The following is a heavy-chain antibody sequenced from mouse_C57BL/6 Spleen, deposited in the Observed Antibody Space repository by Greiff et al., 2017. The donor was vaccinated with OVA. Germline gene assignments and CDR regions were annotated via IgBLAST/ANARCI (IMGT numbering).Heavy chain of an antibody. CDR3: ARREGRRKDGYFEV. J-gene: IGHJ1*03. V-gene: IGHV1-69*01. CDR2: IDPSDSYT. Sequence: QVQLQQPGAELVMPGASVQLSCKASGYTFTSYWMHWVKQRPGQGLEWIGEIDPSDSYTNYNQKFKGKSTLTVDKSSSTAYMQLSSLTSEDSAVYDCARREGRRKDGYFEVWGTGTTVTVSS. CDR1: GYTFTSYW.